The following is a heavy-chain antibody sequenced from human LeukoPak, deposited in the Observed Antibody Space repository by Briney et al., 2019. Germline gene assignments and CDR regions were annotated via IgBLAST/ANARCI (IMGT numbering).Heavy chain of an antibody. CDR2: ISSSGVSI. V-gene: IGHV3-11*04. CDR3: ARDHDYGDYDI. J-gene: IGHJ4*02. Sequence: GGSLRLSCAASGFTFSDYYISWIRQAPVKGPEWVAYISSSGVSIFYADSVKGRLSISMDNTKKLAYLQMNSLRAEDTAVYYCARDHDYGDYDIWGQGTVVIVSS. CDR1: GFTFSDYY. D-gene: IGHD4-17*01.